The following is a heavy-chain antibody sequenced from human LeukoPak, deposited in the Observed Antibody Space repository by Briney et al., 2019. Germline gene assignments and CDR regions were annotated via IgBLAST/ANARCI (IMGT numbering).Heavy chain of an antibody. CDR1: RFPFSSYW. D-gene: IGHD6-19*01. V-gene: IGHV3-7*01. CDR3: ARDEAYSSGWYGDY. CDR2: IKQDGGET. Sequence: GGSLRLSCAASRFPFSSYWMAWVRQAPGKGLEWVASIKQDGGETFYVDSVKGRFTISRDNAKNSLYLQMNSLRAEDTAVYYCARDEAYSSGWYGDYWGQGTLVTVSS. J-gene: IGHJ4*02.